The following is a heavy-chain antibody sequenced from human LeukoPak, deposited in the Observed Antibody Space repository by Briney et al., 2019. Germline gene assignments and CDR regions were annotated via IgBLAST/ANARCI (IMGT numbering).Heavy chain of an antibody. V-gene: IGHV3-20*04. CDR1: GFTFDDYG. J-gene: IGHJ6*03. Sequence: GGSLRLSCAASGFTFDDYGMSWVRQAPGKGLEWVSYINWNGGSTGYADSVKGRFTISRDNSKNTIYLQMNSLRPEDTAVYYCAKGDGGSETYFYMDVWGKGTAVTVSS. CDR2: INWNGGST. CDR3: AKGDGGSETYFYMDV. D-gene: IGHD5-12*01.